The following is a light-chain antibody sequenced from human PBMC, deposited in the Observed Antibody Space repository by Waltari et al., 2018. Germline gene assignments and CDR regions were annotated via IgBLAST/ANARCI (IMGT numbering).Light chain of an antibody. CDR3: QVWDSDSDHVV. CDR1: NLGSKS. Sequence: SYVLTQPPSVSVAPGETARITCGGNNLGSKSVPWYQQEPGQAPILVIYYNNDRPSGIPERFSGSNSGNTATLTISRVDAGDEADYYCQVWDSDSDHVVFGGGTKLAVL. V-gene: IGLV3-21*01. J-gene: IGLJ2*01. CDR2: YNN.